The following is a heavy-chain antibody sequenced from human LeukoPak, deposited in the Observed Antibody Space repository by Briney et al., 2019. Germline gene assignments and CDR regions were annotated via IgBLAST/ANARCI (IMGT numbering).Heavy chain of an antibody. D-gene: IGHD6-13*01. CDR2: INPNSGGT. V-gene: IGHV1-2*02. CDR3: ARIRAGYSSSWYGY. J-gene: IGHJ4*02. Sequence: ASVKVSCKASGYTFTGYYMHWVRQAPGQGLEWMGWINPNSGGTNYAQKFQGRVTVTRDTSISTAYMELSRLRSDDTAVYYCARIRAGYSSSWYGYWGQGTLVTVSS. CDR1: GYTFTGYY.